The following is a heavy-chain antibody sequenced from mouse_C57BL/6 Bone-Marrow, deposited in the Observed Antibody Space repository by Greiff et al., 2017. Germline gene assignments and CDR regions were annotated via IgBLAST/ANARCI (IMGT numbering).Heavy chain of an antibody. D-gene: IGHD1-1*01. CDR2: INPNNGGT. Sequence: EVQLQQSGPELEKPGASVKISCKASGYTFTDYYMNWVKQSHGKSLEWIGDINPNNGGTSYNQKFKGKATLTVDKSSSTAYMELRSLTSEDSAVYYCARNYYGRSYDAMDYGGQVTSVTVSS. V-gene: IGHV1-26*01. CDR3: ARNYYGRSYDAMDY. J-gene: IGHJ4*01. CDR1: GYTFTDYY.